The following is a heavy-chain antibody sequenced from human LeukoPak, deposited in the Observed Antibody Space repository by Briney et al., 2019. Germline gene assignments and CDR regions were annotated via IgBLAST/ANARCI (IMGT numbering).Heavy chain of an antibody. CDR2: IYYSGST. D-gene: IGHD6-6*01. CDR3: ARGVLIAARPYYYYMDV. V-gene: IGHV4-59*01. CDR1: GGSISSCY. J-gene: IGHJ6*03. Sequence: SETLSLTCTVSGGSISSCYWSWIRQPPGKGLECIGYIYYSGSTNYNPSLKSRDTISVDTSKNQFSLKLSSVTAADTAVYYCARGVLIAARPYYYYMDVWGKGTTVTVSS.